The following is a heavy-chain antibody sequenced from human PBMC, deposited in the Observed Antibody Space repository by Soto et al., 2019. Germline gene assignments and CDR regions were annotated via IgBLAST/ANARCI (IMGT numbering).Heavy chain of an antibody. CDR1: GFTFSSSE. CDR2: IHPSGQPI. CDR3: ARRASR. V-gene: IGHV3-48*03. Sequence: EVQLVESGGGLVQPGGSLRLSCAVSGFTFSSSEMYWVRQAPGKGLEWISYIHPSGQPIFYADSAKGRFTISRDNANNSLFLQMNSLGAEDTAVYYCARRASRWGQGTAVTVSS. D-gene: IGHD1-26*01. J-gene: IGHJ3*01.